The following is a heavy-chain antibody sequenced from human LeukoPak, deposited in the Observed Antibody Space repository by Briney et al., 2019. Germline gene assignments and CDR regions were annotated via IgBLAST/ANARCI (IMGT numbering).Heavy chain of an antibody. V-gene: IGHV3-53*01. D-gene: IGHD3-16*02. CDR2: IYSGSST. CDR3: ARVRPYDYLWGSYRPLDY. CDR1: GFIVSSNY. Sequence: GGSLRLSCAASGFIVSSNYMSWVRQAPGKGLEWVSVIYSGSSTYYADSVKGRFTISRDNSKNTLYLQMNGLRAEDTAVYFCARVRPYDYLWGSYRPLDYWGQGTLVTVSS. J-gene: IGHJ4*02.